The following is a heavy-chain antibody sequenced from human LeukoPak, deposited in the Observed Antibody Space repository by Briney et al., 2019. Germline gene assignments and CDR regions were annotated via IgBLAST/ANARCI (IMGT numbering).Heavy chain of an antibody. V-gene: IGHV3-9*03. CDR1: GFTFDDYA. CDR2: ISWNSGSI. J-gene: IGHJ4*02. D-gene: IGHD3-22*01. Sequence: GGSLRLSCAASGFTFDDYAMRWVRHAPGKGLEWVSGISWNSGSIGYADSVKGRFTISRDNAKNSLYLQMNSLRAEDMALYYCAKDIASYDSSGLHGWGQGTLVTVSS. CDR3: AKDIASYDSSGLHG.